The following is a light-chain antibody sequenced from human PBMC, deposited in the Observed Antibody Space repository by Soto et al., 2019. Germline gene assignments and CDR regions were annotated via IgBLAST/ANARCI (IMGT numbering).Light chain of an antibody. V-gene: IGLV6-57*04. J-gene: IGLJ2*01. CDR2: EDN. CDR1: SGSIASNY. Sequence: NFMLTQPHSVSESPGKTVTISCTRSSGSIASNYVQWYQQRPGSAPTTVIYEDNQRPSGVPDRFSGSIDSSSNSASLTISGLKTEDEADYYCQSYDSSNMVFGGGTKLTLL. CDR3: QSYDSSNMV.